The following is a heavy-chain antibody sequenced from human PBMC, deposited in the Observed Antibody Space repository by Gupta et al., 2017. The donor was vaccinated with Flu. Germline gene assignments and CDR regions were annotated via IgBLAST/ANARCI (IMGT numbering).Heavy chain of an antibody. V-gene: IGHV3-23*01. J-gene: IGHJ4*02. CDR2: ISTTGSNT. Sequence: EVQLLESGGGLVQPGGSLRLSCAASGFTFSNYAMTWVRLAPGKGLEWVSGISTTGSNTYYADSVRGRFTISRDNSKNTLYLQMNSLRAEDTAVYYCAKRGSTSPQTYYFDCWGQGTLVTVSS. D-gene: IGHD2-2*01. CDR3: AKRGSTSPQTYYFDC. CDR1: GFTFSNYA.